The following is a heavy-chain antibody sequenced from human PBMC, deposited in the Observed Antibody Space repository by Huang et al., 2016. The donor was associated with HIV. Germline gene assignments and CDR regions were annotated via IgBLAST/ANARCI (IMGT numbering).Heavy chain of an antibody. J-gene: IGHJ4*02. CDR1: GGAISSSSYY. CDR2: LYYSGKT. Sequence: QLQLQESGPGLVKPSETLSLTCTVSGGAISSSSYYWGWIRQPPGKGLGWIGSLYYSGKTYYNPSLKSRVTISVDTAKNQFSLRLSSVTASDTAVYYCARHDIYFSDGSCSGFDYWGQGSLVTVSS. CDR3: ARHDIYFSDGSCSGFDY. D-gene: IGHD2-15*01. V-gene: IGHV4-39*01.